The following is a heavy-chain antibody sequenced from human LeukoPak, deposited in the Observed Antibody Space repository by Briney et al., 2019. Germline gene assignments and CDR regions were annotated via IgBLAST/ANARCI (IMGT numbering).Heavy chain of an antibody. V-gene: IGHV3-21*01. D-gene: IGHD3-3*01. CDR3: ARELGLRFLEWSPSSYGMDV. Sequence: GGSLRLSCAASGFTFSSYSMNWVRQAPGKGLEWASSISSSSSYIYYADSVKGRFTISRDNAKNPLYLQMNSLRAEDTAVYYCARELGLRFLEWSPSSYGMDVWGQGTTVTVSS. J-gene: IGHJ6*02. CDR1: GFTFSSYS. CDR2: ISSSSSYI.